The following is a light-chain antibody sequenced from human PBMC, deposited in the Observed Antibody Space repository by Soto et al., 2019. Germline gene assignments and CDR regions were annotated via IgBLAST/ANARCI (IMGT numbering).Light chain of an antibody. V-gene: IGLV1-44*01. CDR1: SSNIGSNT. CDR3: AAWDDSLNGWV. J-gene: IGLJ3*02. Sequence: QSVLTQAPSASGTPGQRVTISCSGSSSNIGSNTVTWYQQVPGTAPKLLIYSNDQRPSGVPDRFSGSKFGTSASLAIAGLQSEDEADYYCAAWDDSLNGWVFGGGTKLTVL. CDR2: SND.